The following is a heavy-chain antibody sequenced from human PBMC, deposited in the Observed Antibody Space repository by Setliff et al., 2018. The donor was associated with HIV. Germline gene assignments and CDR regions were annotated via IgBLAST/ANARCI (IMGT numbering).Heavy chain of an antibody. D-gene: IGHD1-26*01. V-gene: IGHV3-7*01. Sequence: GGSLRLSCGASGFTFNNYGMHWVRQAPGKGLEWVANIKQDGSEKYYVDSVEGRFTISRDNAKNSLYLQMNSLRAEDTAVYYCARGPDRGTYMNYWGRGTLVTVSS. CDR1: GFTFNNYG. J-gene: IGHJ4*02. CDR2: IKQDGSEK. CDR3: ARGPDRGTYMNY.